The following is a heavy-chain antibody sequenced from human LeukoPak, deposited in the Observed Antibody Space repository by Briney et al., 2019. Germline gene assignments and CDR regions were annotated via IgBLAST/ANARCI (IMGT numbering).Heavy chain of an antibody. CDR2: IKQDGSEK. V-gene: IGHV3-7*01. J-gene: IGHJ6*03. D-gene: IGHD6-13*01. CDR1: GFTFSSYW. Sequence: GGSLRLSCAASGFTFSSYWMSWVRQAPGKGLEWVANIKQDGSEKYYVDSVKGRLTISRDNAKNSLYLQMNSLRAEDTAVYYCARVAGSSSWYNYYYMDVWGKGTTVTVSS. CDR3: ARVAGSSSWYNYYYMDV.